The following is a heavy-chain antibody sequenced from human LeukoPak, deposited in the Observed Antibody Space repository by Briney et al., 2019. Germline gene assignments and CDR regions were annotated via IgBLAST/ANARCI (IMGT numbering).Heavy chain of an antibody. CDR2: IKSKTDGVTT. Sequence: GGSLRLSCAASGFTFTNAWMSWVRQAPGKGLEWVGRIKSKTDGVTTYYAAPVKGRFTISRDDSKNTLYLQMNSLKTEDTAVYYCTTEAIMIWDWGQGTLVTVSS. D-gene: IGHD3-16*01. V-gene: IGHV3-15*01. CDR1: GFTFTNAW. J-gene: IGHJ4*02. CDR3: TTEAIMIWD.